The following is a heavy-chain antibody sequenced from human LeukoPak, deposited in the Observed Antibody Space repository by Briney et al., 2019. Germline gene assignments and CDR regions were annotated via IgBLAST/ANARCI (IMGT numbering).Heavy chain of an antibody. CDR1: GFTFSSYA. CDR2: ISGSGGST. CDR3: AKDPLPPYYYDSSGYYDY. D-gene: IGHD3-22*01. J-gene: IGHJ4*02. Sequence: PGGSLRLSCAASGFTFSSYAMSWVRQAPGKGLEWVSAISGSGGSTYYADSMKGRFTISRDNSKNTLYLQMNSLRAEDTAVYYCAKDPLPPYYYDSSGYYDYWGQGTLVTVSS. V-gene: IGHV3-23*01.